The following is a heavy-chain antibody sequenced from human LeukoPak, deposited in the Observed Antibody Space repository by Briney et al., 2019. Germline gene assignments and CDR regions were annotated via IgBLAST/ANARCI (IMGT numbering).Heavy chain of an antibody. CDR3: AKAITSRGVIMGLFDY. J-gene: IGHJ4*02. CDR2: ICWNSGSI. D-gene: IGHD3-10*01. CDR1: GFTFSDYA. V-gene: IGHV3-9*01. Sequence: GGSLRLSCAASGFTFSDYAMHWVRQAPGKGLEWVSGICWNSGSIGYADSVKGRFTISRDNAKNSLYLQMNSLRAEDTALYYCAKAITSRGVIMGLFDYWGQGTLVTVSS.